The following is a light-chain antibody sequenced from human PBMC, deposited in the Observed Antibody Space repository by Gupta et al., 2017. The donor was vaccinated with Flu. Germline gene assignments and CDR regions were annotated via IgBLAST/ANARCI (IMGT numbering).Light chain of an antibody. CDR1: QDISNY. V-gene: IGKV1-33*01. J-gene: IGKJ4*01. Sequence: DIQMTQSPSSLSASVGDRVIISCQASQDISNYLNWYQQKAGKAPKLLIYAASNLETGVPSRFSGSGSGTDFSFTINNLQPEDIATYYCQQYDYVPGFGGGTKVEIK. CDR2: AAS. CDR3: QQYDYVPG.